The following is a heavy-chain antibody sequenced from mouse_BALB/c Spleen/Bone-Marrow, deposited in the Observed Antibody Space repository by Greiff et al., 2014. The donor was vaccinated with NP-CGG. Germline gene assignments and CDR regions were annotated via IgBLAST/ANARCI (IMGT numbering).Heavy chain of an antibody. Sequence: VQLQQSGAELVKPGASVKLSCTASGFNIKDTYMHWVKQRPEQGLEWIGRSDPANGNTKYDPKFQGKATITADTSSNTAYLQLSSLTSEDTAVYYCARYNYGSSQFAYWGQGTLVTVSA. CDR1: GFNIKDTY. D-gene: IGHD1-1*01. CDR3: ARYNYGSSQFAY. CDR2: SDPANGNT. J-gene: IGHJ3*01. V-gene: IGHV14-3*02.